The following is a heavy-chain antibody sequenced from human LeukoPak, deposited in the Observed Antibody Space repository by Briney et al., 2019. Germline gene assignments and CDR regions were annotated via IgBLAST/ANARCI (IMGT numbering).Heavy chain of an antibody. Sequence: GGSLRLSCTASGFNFNNFDMTWVRQAPGKGLEWVSLISDTGGSTFYADSVTGRFTISRDNSKSTLYLQMTSLRADDTALYYCAKRQSYYFDYWGQGTLVTVSS. J-gene: IGHJ4*02. CDR2: ISDTGGST. D-gene: IGHD2-21*01. CDR1: GFNFNNFD. CDR3: AKRQSYYFDY. V-gene: IGHV3-23*01.